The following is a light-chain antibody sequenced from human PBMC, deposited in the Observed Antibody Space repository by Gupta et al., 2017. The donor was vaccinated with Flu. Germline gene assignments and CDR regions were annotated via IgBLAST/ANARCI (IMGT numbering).Light chain of an antibody. CDR2: EVS. Sequence: TITSTGTSSGGDGGNYVSCYQQHPGKGPNLMIYEVSNRHSGVANRCSGSKSGNTASLTISGLQAEDEADYYCSSYTSSSTSLWVFGGGTKLTVL. CDR1: SSGGDGGNY. J-gene: IGLJ3*02. CDR3: SSYTSSSTSLWV. V-gene: IGLV2-14*01.